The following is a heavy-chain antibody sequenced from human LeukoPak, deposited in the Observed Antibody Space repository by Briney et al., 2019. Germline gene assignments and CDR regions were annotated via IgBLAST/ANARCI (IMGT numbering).Heavy chain of an antibody. CDR3: AKDSNGGYKDFDS. D-gene: IGHD5-24*01. CDR2: ISYDGSNK. CDR1: GFTFSSYA. J-gene: IGHJ4*02. V-gene: IGHV3-30-3*01. Sequence: GGSLRLSCAASGFTFSSYAMHWVRQAPGKGLEWVAVISYDGSNKYYADSVKGRFTISRDNSKNTLYLQMNSLRAEDTAVYYCAKDSNGGYKDFDSWGQGTLVTVSS.